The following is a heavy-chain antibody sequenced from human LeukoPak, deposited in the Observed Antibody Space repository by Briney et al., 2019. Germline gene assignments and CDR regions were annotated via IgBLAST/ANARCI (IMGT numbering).Heavy chain of an antibody. CDR2: IYYSGSS. Sequence: SETLSPTCTVSGGSFTSYYWSWIRQPPGKGLEWIGYIYYSGSSNYNPSLKSRVTISVDTSTNQFSLKLSSVTAADTAVYYCARDNWNYGSSMDVWGQGTTVTVSS. D-gene: IGHD1-7*01. J-gene: IGHJ6*02. V-gene: IGHV4-59*01. CDR1: GGSFTSYY. CDR3: ARDNWNYGSSMDV.